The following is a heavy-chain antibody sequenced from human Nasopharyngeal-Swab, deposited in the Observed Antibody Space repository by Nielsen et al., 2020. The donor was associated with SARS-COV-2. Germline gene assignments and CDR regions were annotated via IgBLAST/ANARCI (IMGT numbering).Heavy chain of an antibody. Sequence: GESLKISCKGSGYRFSTYWINWVRQMPGKGPEWMGIIYPGDSDTRYSPSFRGQVSISVDKSITTAYLQWNSLRASDTATYFCAIDYGSGTYGLDVWGQGTRVTVSS. D-gene: IGHD3-10*01. CDR2: IYPGDSDT. J-gene: IGHJ6*02. V-gene: IGHV5-51*01. CDR1: GYRFSTYW. CDR3: AIDYGSGTYGLDV.